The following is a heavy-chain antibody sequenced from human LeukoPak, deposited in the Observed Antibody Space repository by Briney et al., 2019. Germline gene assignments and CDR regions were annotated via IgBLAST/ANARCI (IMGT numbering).Heavy chain of an antibody. Sequence: PGESLKISCQGFGYHFNKYWVGWVRQLPGKGLEWMGVIYPDDSDTKYSPSFQGRVTISADKSINTVYLQWSGLQASDTAMYYCARHLAGYPGGYQLLSYDYWGQGTLVTVSS. D-gene: IGHD2-2*01. CDR2: IYPDDSDT. CDR1: GYHFNKYW. V-gene: IGHV5-51*01. J-gene: IGHJ4*02. CDR3: ARHLAGYPGGYQLLSYDY.